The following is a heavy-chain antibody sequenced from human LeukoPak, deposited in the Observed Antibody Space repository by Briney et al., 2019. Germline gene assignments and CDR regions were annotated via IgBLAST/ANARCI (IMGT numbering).Heavy chain of an antibody. J-gene: IGHJ5*02. CDR3: ARGGLSGSYYWFSSQESYNWFDP. V-gene: IGHV3-7*01. Sequence: PGGSLRLSCEASGFNIRNNWMSWVRLAPGKGLEYVANINQDEGQKYYVDSVKGRFTISKDTAKNSLNLQMNSLRAEDTGVYYCARGGLSGSYYWFSSQESYNWFDPWGQGTLVTVSS. CDR2: INQDEGQK. CDR1: GFNIRNNW. D-gene: IGHD1-26*01.